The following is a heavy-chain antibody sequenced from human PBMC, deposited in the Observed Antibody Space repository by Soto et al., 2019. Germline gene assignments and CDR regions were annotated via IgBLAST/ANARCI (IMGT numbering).Heavy chain of an antibody. D-gene: IGHD1-26*01. CDR2: ISAYNGNT. V-gene: IGHV1-18*04. J-gene: IGHJ4*02. CDR3: ARDGEGATSSGLLDY. Sequence: ASVKVSCKASGYTFTSYGISWVRQAPGQGLEWMGWISAYNGNTNYAQKLQGRVTMTTDTSTSTAYMELRSLRSDDTAVYYCARDGEGATSSGLLDYWGQGTLVTRLL. CDR1: GYTFTSYG.